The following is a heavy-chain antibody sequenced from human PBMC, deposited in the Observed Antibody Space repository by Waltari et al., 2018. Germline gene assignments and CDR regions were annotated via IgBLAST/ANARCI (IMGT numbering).Heavy chain of an antibody. CDR2: INSGNVNT. J-gene: IGHJ5*02. CDR3: ARQIAVAGTDWFDP. V-gene: IGHV1-3*01. D-gene: IGHD6-19*01. Sequence: QVQLVQSGAEVKKPGASVKVSCKASGDTFTSYAMHWVRKAPGQGLEWRGWINSGNVNTKYSQKFQGRVTITRYTSASTSYMELSSLRSEDTAVYYCARQIAVAGTDWFDPWGQGTLVTVSS. CDR1: GDTFTSYA.